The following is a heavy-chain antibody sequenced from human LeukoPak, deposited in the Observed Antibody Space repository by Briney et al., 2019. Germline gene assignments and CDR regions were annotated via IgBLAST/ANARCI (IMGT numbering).Heavy chain of an antibody. Sequence: SVKVSCKASGFTFTSSAVQWVRQARGQRLEWIGWIVVGSGNTNFAQKFQERVTITRDMSTSTAYMELSSLRSEDTAVYYCAADGSSSWLFDYWGQGTLVTVSS. CDR1: GFTFTSSA. V-gene: IGHV1-58*01. CDR2: IVVGSGNT. D-gene: IGHD6-13*01. CDR3: AADGSSSWLFDY. J-gene: IGHJ4*02.